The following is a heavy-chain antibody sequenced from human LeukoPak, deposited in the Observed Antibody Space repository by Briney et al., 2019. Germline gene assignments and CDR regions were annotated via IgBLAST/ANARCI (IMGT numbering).Heavy chain of an antibody. CDR3: ATPFYDILTGPLAGMDV. D-gene: IGHD3-9*01. V-gene: IGHV1-24*01. CDR1: GYTLTELS. CDR2: FDPEDGET. Sequence: ASVKVSCKVSGYTLTELSMHWVRQAPGKGREWMGGFDPEDGETIYAQKFQGRVTMTEDTSTDTAYMELSSLRSEDTAVYYCATPFYDILTGPLAGMDVWGQGTTVTVSS. J-gene: IGHJ6*02.